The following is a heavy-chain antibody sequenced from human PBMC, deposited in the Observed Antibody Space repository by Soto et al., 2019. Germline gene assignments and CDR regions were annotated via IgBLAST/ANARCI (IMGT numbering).Heavy chain of an antibody. CDR3: NRVYDSSGYYQYYYYYYGMDV. V-gene: IGHV3-49*04. J-gene: IGHJ6*02. CDR1: GFTFGDYA. D-gene: IGHD3-22*01. Sequence: PGGSLRLSCTASGFTFGDYAMSWVRQAPGKGLEWVGFIRSKAYGGTTEYAASVKGRFTISRDDSKSIAYLQMNSLKTEDTAVYYCNRVYDSSGYYQYYYYYYGMDVWGQGTTVTVSS. CDR2: IRSKAYGGTT.